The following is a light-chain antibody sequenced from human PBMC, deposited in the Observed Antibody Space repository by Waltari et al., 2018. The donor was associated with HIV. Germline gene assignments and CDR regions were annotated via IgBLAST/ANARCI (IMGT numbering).Light chain of an antibody. CDR2: GAS. CDR1: QSVSSSY. CDR3: QQYGSSLMYT. V-gene: IGKV3-20*01. Sequence: DIVLTQSPGTLSLSPGERATLSCRARQSVSSSYLAWYQQKPGQAPRLLIYGASSRATGIPDRFSGSGSGTDFTLTISRLEPEDFAVYYCQQYGSSLMYTFGQGTKLEIK. J-gene: IGKJ2*01.